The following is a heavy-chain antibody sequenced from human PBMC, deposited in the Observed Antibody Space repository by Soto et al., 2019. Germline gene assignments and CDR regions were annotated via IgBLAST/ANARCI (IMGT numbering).Heavy chain of an antibody. D-gene: IGHD6-19*01. J-gene: IGHJ4*02. V-gene: IGHV4-59*01. CDR1: GGSISSYY. CDR2: IYYTGNT. Sequence: PSETLSLTCTVSGGSISSYYWSWIRQPPGKGLEWIGYIYYTGNTNYNPSLKSRVTISVDTSKNQFSLKLTSLTAADTAVYYCARARTSSAVDFDYWGQGTLVTGSS. CDR3: ARARTSSAVDFDY.